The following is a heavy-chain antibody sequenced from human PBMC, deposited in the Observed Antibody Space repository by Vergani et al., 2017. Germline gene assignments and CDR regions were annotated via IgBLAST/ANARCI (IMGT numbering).Heavy chain of an antibody. Sequence: QVQLVQSGSEVRKPGASVKVSCQVSGYSLTELTIHWVRQAPGKGLEWMGGFDPEHGEVTFAHHIQGRVTMTEDRSTDTAYMELSSLRPEDTALYYCAIVTDCYDSSGYYLDYLGQGTLVTVSS. CDR1: GYSLTELT. CDR3: AIVTDCYDSSGYYLDY. D-gene: IGHD3-22*01. CDR2: FDPEHGEV. V-gene: IGHV1-24*01. J-gene: IGHJ4*02.